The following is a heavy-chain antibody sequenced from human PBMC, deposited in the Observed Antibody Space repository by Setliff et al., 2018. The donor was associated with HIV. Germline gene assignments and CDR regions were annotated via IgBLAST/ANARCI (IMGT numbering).Heavy chain of an antibody. V-gene: IGHV5-10-1*01. J-gene: IGHJ3*02. CDR1: GYSFTSYW. Sequence: PGESLKISCKGSGYSFTSYWISWVRQMPGKGLEWMGRIDPSDSYTNHSPSFQGHVTISADKSISTAYLQWSSLKASDTAMYYCASGVSTDDAFDIWGQGTMVTVSS. CDR3: ASGVSTDDAFDI. D-gene: IGHD6-13*01. CDR2: IDPSDSYT.